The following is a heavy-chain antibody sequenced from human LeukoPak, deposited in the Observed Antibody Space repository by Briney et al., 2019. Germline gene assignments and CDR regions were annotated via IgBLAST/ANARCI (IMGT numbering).Heavy chain of an antibody. D-gene: IGHD3-9*01. CDR2: INPNSGGT. CDR1: GYTFTSYY. Sequence: GASVKVSCKASGYTFTSYYMHWVRQAPGQGLEWMGWINPNSGGTNYAQKFQGRVTMTRDTSISTAYMELSRLRSDDTAVYYCARGGYYDILTGYYEVWPYFYWGQGTLVTVSS. J-gene: IGHJ4*02. CDR3: ARGGYYDILTGYYEVWPYFY. V-gene: IGHV1-2*02.